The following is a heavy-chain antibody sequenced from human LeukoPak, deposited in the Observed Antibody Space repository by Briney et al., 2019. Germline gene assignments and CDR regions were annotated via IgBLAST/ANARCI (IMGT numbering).Heavy chain of an antibody. CDR3: ARDSTTVSSSIDY. CDR2: IIPIFGTA. Sequence: GASVKVSCKASGYTFTSYAMNWVRQAPGQGLEWMGGIIPIFGTANYAQKFQGRVTITADKSTSTAYMELSSLRSEDTAVYYCARDSTTVSSSIDYWGQGTLVTVSS. V-gene: IGHV1-69*06. D-gene: IGHD4-17*01. CDR1: GYTFTSYA. J-gene: IGHJ4*02.